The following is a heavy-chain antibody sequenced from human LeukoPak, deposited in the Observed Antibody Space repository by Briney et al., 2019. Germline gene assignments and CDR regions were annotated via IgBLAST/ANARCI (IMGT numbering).Heavy chain of an antibody. D-gene: IGHD2-2*01. CDR3: ARDYCSSTSCLFDY. V-gene: IGHV1-2*06. J-gene: IGHJ4*02. Sequence: ASVKVYCKASGYTFTGYHMHWVRQAPGQGLEWMGRINPNSGDTNNAQKFQGRVTMTRNTSISTAYMDLSRLTSDDTAVYYCARDYCSSTSCLFDYWGQGTLVTVSS. CDR2: INPNSGDT. CDR1: GYTFTGYH.